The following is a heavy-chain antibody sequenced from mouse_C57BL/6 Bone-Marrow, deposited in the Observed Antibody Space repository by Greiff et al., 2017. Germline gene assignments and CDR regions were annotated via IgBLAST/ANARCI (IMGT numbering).Heavy chain of an antibody. CDR3: ARGRLDGYDERGAMDY. J-gene: IGHJ4*01. V-gene: IGHV1-39*01. CDR1: GYSFTDYN. D-gene: IGHD2-2*01. Sequence: EVKLMESGPELVKPGASVKISCKASGYSFTDYNMNWVKQSNGKSLEWIGVINPNYGTTSYNQKFKGKATLTVDQSSSTAYMQLNSLTSEDSAVYYWARGRLDGYDERGAMDYWGQGTSVTVSS. CDR2: INPNYGTT.